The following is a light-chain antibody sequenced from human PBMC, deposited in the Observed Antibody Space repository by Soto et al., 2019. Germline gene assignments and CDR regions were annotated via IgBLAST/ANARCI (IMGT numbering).Light chain of an antibody. Sequence: EIVLTQSPGTLSLSPGERATLSCRASQSVSSSYLAWYQQKPGQAPRLLIYGASGRATGIPDRFGGSGSGTDFTLTISRLEPEDFAVYYCQQYGSSLPVTFGQGTRLEIK. CDR1: QSVSSSY. J-gene: IGKJ5*01. V-gene: IGKV3-20*01. CDR3: QQYGSSLPVT. CDR2: GAS.